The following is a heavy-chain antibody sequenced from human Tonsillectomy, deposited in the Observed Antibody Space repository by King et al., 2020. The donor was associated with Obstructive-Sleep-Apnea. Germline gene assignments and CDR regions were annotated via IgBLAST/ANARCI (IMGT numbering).Heavy chain of an antibody. V-gene: IGHV3-11*01. J-gene: IGHJ4*02. D-gene: IGHD6-13*01. CDR3: AGGPGDSSTPGP. CDR1: GFSFSDYY. Sequence: VQLVDSGGDLVKPGGSLRLSCAASGFSFSDYYMSWIRQAPGKGLEWVSYISNGDGGTTTYYAESVKGRFTISRDNGKNSLYLQMNSLRAEETAVYYCAGGPGDSSTPGPGGQGTLVTVSS. CDR2: ISNGDGGTTT.